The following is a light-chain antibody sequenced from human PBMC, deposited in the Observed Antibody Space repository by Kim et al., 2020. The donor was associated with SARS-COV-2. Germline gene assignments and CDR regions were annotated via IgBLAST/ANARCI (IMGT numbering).Light chain of an antibody. CDR1: QSVSSN. CDR2: GAS. Sequence: SVSPGERATLSCRASQSVSSNLAWYQQKPGQAPRLLIYGASTRATGIPARFSGSGSGTEFTLTISSLQSEDVATYYCQKYNSAPYTFGQGTKLEI. CDR3: QKYNSAPYT. V-gene: IGKV3-15*01. J-gene: IGKJ2*01.